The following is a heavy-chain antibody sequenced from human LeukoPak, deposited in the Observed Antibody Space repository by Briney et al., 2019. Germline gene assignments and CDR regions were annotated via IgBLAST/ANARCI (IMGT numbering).Heavy chain of an antibody. CDR2: IKQDGSEK. CDR1: GFTFSSYW. J-gene: IGHJ4*02. Sequence: GGSLRLSCAASGFTFSSYWMSWVRQAPGKGLEWVANIKQDGSEKYYADSVKGRFTISRDNSKNTLYLQMNSLRAEDTAVYYCARETGSAVGSTDFDYWGQGTLVTVSS. D-gene: IGHD4-17*01. V-gene: IGHV3-7*01. CDR3: ARETGSAVGSTDFDY.